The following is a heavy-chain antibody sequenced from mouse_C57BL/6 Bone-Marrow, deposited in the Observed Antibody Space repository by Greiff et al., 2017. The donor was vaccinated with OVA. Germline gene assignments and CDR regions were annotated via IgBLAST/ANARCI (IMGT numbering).Heavy chain of an antibody. CDR1: GYSITSGYY. J-gene: IGHJ3*01. Sequence: VQLKESGPGLVKPSQSLSLTCSVTGYSITSGYYWNWIRQFPGNKLEWMGYISYDGSNNYNPSLKNRISITRDTSKNQFFLKLNSVTTEDTATYYCAREGDYEGSWFAYWGQGTLVTVSA. CDR2: ISYDGSN. CDR3: AREGDYEGSWFAY. V-gene: IGHV3-6*01. D-gene: IGHD2-4*01.